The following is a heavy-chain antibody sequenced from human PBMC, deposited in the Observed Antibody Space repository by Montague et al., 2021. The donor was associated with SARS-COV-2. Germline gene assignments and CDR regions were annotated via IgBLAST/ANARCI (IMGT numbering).Heavy chain of an antibody. D-gene: IGHD3-10*01. CDR1: GGSISSSNYY. Sequence: SETLSLTCTVSGGSISSSNYYWGWIRQPPGKGLEWIGNMYYSGSTYYNPSLKSRVTISIDTSKNQFSLKLSSVTAADMAVYYCARDDIVLQGVTKGMDVWGQGTTVTVSS. CDR2: MYYSGST. V-gene: IGHV4-39*07. J-gene: IGHJ6*02. CDR3: ARDDIVLQGVTKGMDV.